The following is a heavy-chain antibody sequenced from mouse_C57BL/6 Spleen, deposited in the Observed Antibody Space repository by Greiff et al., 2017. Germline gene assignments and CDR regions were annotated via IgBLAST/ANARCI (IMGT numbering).Heavy chain of an antibody. J-gene: IGHJ4*01. V-gene: IGHV8-8*01. CDR2: IWWDDDK. D-gene: IGHD4-1*01. CDR1: GFSLSTFGMG. Sequence: QVTLKVSGPGILQPSQTLSLTCSFSGFSLSTFGMGVGWIRQPSGQGLEWLAHIWWDDDKYYNPALKSRLTNSKDTSKNQVFLKIANVDTADTATYYCARIGGTDYAMDYWGQGTSVTVSS. CDR3: ARIGGTDYAMDY.